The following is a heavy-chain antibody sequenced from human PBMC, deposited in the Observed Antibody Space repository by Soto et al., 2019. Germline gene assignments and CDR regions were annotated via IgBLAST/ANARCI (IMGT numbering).Heavy chain of an antibody. CDR3: ARDRWGGNCSSTSCYPFDY. CDR1: GGTFSSYA. Sequence: QVQLVQSGAEVKKPGSSVKVSCKASGGTFSSYAISWVRQAPGXXXXXXXXXIPIFGTANYAQKFQGRVTITADESTSTAYMELSSLRSEDTAVYYCARDRWGGNCSSTSCYPFDYWGQGTLVTVSS. D-gene: IGHD2-2*01. CDR2: XIPIFGTA. J-gene: IGHJ4*02. V-gene: IGHV1-69*01.